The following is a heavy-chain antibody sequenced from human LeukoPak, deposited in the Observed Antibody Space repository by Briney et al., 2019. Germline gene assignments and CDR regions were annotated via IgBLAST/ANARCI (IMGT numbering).Heavy chain of an antibody. D-gene: IGHD3-16*01. CDR2: INTRNGNA. V-gene: IGHV1-18*01. Sequence: ASVKVSCKASGYTFTTYEIIWVRQAPGQGLEWMGWINTRNGNASYAHQLQGRVTMTTDTSTSTSYMELASLRFDDTAIYYCARNHLGLGLWGQGTLVTVSS. J-gene: IGHJ4*02. CDR1: GYTFTTYE. CDR3: ARNHLGLGL.